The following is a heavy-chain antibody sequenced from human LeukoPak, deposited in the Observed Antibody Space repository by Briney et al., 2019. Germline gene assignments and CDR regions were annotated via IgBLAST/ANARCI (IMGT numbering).Heavy chain of an antibody. CDR3: AKEGGQHGSDRYHFDY. D-gene: IGHD3-10*01. Sequence: GGSLRLSCTASGFTFRNYGMHWVRQAPGKGLEWVAVISSDGRIDYYMDSVKGRFSISRDNSKNTLHLQLNSLRPEDTAVYYCAKEGGQHGSDRYHFDYWGQGTLVTVSS. CDR1: GFTFRNYG. V-gene: IGHV3-30*18. J-gene: IGHJ4*02. CDR2: ISSDGRID.